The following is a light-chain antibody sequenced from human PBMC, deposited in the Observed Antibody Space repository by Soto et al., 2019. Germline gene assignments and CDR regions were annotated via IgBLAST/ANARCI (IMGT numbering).Light chain of an antibody. CDR2: DAS. Sequence: EIVLTQSPGTLSLSPGERATLSCRASQSVSSSYLAWYQQKPGQAPRLLIYDASSRATGIPDRFSGSGSGTDFTLTISRLEPEDFAVYYCQQYGSSPLTFXGGTKLDIK. CDR1: QSVSSSY. V-gene: IGKV3-20*01. J-gene: IGKJ4*01. CDR3: QQYGSSPLT.